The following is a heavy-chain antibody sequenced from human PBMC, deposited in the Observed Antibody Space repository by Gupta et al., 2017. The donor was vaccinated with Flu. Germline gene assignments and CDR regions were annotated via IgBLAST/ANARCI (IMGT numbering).Heavy chain of an antibody. J-gene: IGHJ4*02. CDR2: IKSKTDGGTT. V-gene: IGHV3-15*01. CDR3: TTDPNPPLYCSSTSCYCFRY. Sequence: WVGSIKSKTDGGTTDYAAPVKGRFTISRDDSKNTLYLQMNSLKTEDTAVYYCTTDPNPPLYCSSTSCYCFRYWGQGTLVTVSS. D-gene: IGHD2-2*01.